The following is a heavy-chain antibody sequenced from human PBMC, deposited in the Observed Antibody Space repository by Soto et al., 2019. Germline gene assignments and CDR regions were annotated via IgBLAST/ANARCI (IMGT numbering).Heavy chain of an antibody. CDR1: GFTFSSYA. CDR2: ISGSGGST. J-gene: IGHJ4*02. D-gene: IGHD1-26*01. V-gene: IGHV3-23*01. Sequence: LRLSCAASGFTFSSYAMSWVRQAPGKGLEWVSAISGSGGSTYYADSVKGRFTISRDNSKNTLYLQMNSLRAEDTAVYYCAKGHRNSGSYPFDYWGQGTLVTVSS. CDR3: AKGHRNSGSYPFDY.